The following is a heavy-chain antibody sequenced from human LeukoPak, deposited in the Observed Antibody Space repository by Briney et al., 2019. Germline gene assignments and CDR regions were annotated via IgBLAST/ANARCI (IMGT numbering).Heavy chain of an antibody. Sequence: PGGSLRLSCAASGFTFSDYYMSWIRQAPGKGLEWVSYISSSGSTIYYADSVKGRFTISRDNAKNSLYLQMNSLRAGDTAVYYCARVPYGGNSYYYYYMDVWGKGTTVTVSS. CDR3: ARVPYGGNSYYYYYMDV. D-gene: IGHD4-23*01. V-gene: IGHV3-11*04. CDR1: GFTFSDYY. J-gene: IGHJ6*03. CDR2: ISSSGSTI.